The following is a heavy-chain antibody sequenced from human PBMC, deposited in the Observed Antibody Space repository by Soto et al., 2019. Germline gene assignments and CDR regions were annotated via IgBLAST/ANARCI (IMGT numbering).Heavy chain of an antibody. D-gene: IGHD3-10*01. CDR3: ARGYLYGSGIGHRAV. CDR2: IYYSGST. Sequence: QVQLQESGPGLVKPSQTLSLTCTVSGGSISSGGYYWSWIRQHPGKGLEWIGYIYYSGSTYYNPSLKSRVTTKVETSKNQFSLKLSYVTAADTAVYYGARGYLYGSGIGHRAVWGQGTTVTV. CDR1: GGSISSGGYY. V-gene: IGHV4-31*03. J-gene: IGHJ6*01.